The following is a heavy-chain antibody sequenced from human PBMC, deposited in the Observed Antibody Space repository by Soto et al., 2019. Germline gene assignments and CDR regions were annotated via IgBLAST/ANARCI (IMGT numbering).Heavy chain of an antibody. V-gene: IGHV4-4*02. J-gene: IGHJ6*03. CDR1: SGSISSSNW. D-gene: IGHD4-17*01. Sequence: PSETLSLTCAVSSGSISSSNWWSWVRQPPGKGLEWIGEIYHSGSTNYNPSLKSRVTISVDKSKNQFSLKLSSVTAADTAVYYCARGGFYGDFVTYYYMDVWGKGTTVTVSS. CDR3: ARGGFYGDFVTYYYMDV. CDR2: IYHSGST.